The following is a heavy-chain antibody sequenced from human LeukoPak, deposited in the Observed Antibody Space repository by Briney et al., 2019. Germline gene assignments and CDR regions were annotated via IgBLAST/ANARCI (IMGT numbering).Heavy chain of an antibody. CDR1: GGSISSYY. V-gene: IGHV4-59*01. CDR3: ARDRYYYDSSGYYPRGFDY. CDR2: IYYSGST. J-gene: IGHJ4*02. D-gene: IGHD3-22*01. Sequence: SETLSLTCTVSGGSISSYYWSWIRQPPGKGLEWIGYIYYSGSTNYNPSLKSRVTISVDTSKNQFSLKLSSVTAADTAVYYCARDRYYYDSSGYYPRGFDYWGQGTLVTVSS.